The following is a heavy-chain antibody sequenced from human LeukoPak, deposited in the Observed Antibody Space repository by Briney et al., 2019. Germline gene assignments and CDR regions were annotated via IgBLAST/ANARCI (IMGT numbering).Heavy chain of an antibody. Sequence: SETLSLTCTVSGGSISSSSYYWGWIRQPPGKGLEWIGSIYYSGSTYYNPSLKSRVTISVDTSKNQFSLKLSSVTAADTAVYYCARGSIGTARDLFDYWGQGTLSPSPQ. V-gene: IGHV4-39*07. CDR2: IYYSGST. CDR1: GGSISSSSYY. CDR3: ARGSIGTARDLFDY. D-gene: IGHD3-10*01. J-gene: IGHJ4*02.